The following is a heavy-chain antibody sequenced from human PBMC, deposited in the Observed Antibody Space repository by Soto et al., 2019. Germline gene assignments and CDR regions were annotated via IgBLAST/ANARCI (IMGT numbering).Heavy chain of an antibody. D-gene: IGHD7-27*01. CDR2: INHSGIT. V-gene: IGHV4-34*01. CDR3: AVGPRMWRTDWGY. J-gene: IGHJ4*02. Sequence: SETLSLTCAVYGGSFSGYYWSWIRQPPGKGMERLGEINHSGITDYNPSLKSRRTISTDTSNKKYSLKLNSVTAADTAAYYCAVGPRMWRTDWGYWGKGTQVTVSS. CDR1: GGSFSGYY.